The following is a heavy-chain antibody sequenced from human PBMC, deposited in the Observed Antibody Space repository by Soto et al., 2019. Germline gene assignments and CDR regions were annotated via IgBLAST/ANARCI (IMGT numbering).Heavy chain of an antibody. D-gene: IGHD3-10*01. CDR2: IENDGSGS. Sequence: EVQLVESGGGLVQPGGSLRLSSAASGFSFSTYWMHWVRQAPGKGLVWVSRIENDGSGSSYADSVKGRFTISRDNAKNTLYLQMNSLRAEDTAVYYCASTITMVRGHGMDVWGRGTTVTVSS. CDR3: ASTITMVRGHGMDV. CDR1: GFSFSTYW. J-gene: IGHJ6*02. V-gene: IGHV3-74*01.